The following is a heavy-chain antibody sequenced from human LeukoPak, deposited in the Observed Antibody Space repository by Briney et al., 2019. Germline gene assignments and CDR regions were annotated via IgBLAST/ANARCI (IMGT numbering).Heavy chain of an antibody. CDR3: ARVGATVTGYDY. Sequence: ASVKVSCKVSGYTLTELSMHWVRQAPGKGLEWMGGFDPEDGETIYAQKFQGRVTMTEDTSTDTAYMELSSLRSEDTAVYYCARVGATVTGYDYWGQGTLVTVSS. D-gene: IGHD4-17*01. V-gene: IGHV1-24*01. CDR2: FDPEDGET. CDR1: GYTLTELS. J-gene: IGHJ4*02.